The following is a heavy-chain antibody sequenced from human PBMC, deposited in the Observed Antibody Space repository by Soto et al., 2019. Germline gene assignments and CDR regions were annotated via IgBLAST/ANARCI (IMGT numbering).Heavy chain of an antibody. Sequence: GGSLRLSCAASGFTFDDYAMHWVRQAPGKGLEWVSGISWNSGSIGYADSVKGRFTISRDNAKNSLYLQMNSLRAEDTALYYCAKDISLGSRAIFGVVNWFDPWGQGTLVTVSS. CDR3: AKDISLGSRAIFGVVNWFDP. CDR2: ISWNSGSI. V-gene: IGHV3-9*01. D-gene: IGHD3-3*01. CDR1: GFTFDDYA. J-gene: IGHJ5*02.